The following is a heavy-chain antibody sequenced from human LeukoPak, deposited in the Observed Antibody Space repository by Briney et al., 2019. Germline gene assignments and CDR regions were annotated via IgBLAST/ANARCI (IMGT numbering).Heavy chain of an antibody. CDR1: GGTFSSYA. V-gene: IGHV1-69*13. Sequence: ASMKVSCKASGGTFSSYAISWVRQAPGQGLEWMGGIIPIFGTANYAQKFQGRVTITADESTSTAYMELSSLRSEDTAVYYCARNFGTATISRGTFDYWGQGTLVTVSS. CDR3: ARNFGTATISRGTFDY. D-gene: IGHD5-24*01. CDR2: IIPIFGTA. J-gene: IGHJ4*02.